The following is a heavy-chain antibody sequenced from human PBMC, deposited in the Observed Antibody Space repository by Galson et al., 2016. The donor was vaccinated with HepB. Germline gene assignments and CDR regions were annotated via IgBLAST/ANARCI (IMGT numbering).Heavy chain of an antibody. CDR2: IRGDNGKT. CDR1: GNTFRSYG. D-gene: IGHD6-19*01. CDR3: ARTWLVSCNWFDP. Sequence: SVKVSCKASGNTFRSYGFHWVRQAPGQGLEWMGWIRGDNGKTNYAQKYQGRVTMTTDTSPTTVYMELRSLSSDDTAVYYCARTWLVSCNWFDPWGQGTLVTVSS. J-gene: IGHJ5*02. V-gene: IGHV1-18*04.